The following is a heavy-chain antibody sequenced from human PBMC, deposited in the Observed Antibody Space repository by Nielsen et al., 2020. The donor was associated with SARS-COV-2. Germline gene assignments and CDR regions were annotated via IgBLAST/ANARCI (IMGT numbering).Heavy chain of an antibody. Sequence: ASVKVSCKASGYTFTSYYMHWVRQAPGQGLEWMGIINPSGGSTSYAQKFQGRVTITRDTSASTAYMELSSLRSEDTAVYYCAREGWDGYRVYGMDVWGQGTTVTVSS. J-gene: IGHJ6*02. CDR1: GYTFTSYY. CDR2: INPSGGST. CDR3: AREGWDGYRVYGMDV. V-gene: IGHV1-46*01. D-gene: IGHD5-24*01.